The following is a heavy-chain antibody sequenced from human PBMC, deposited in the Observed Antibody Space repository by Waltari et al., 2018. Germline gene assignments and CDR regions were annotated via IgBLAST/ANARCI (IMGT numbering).Heavy chain of an antibody. Sequence: QLQLQESGPGLVRPSGTLSLTCAVSGAPMSSTDCWGWVRQSPGKGLEWMGQVRGDWKTNYNPSFASRVTISLDTYNKQFSLKVTSATAADTAVYYCARDRGRGLYLDSWGPGILVTVSP. CDR2: VRGDWKT. D-gene: IGHD2-15*01. J-gene: IGHJ4*02. V-gene: IGHV4-4*02. CDR1: GAPMSSTDC. CDR3: ARDRGRGLYLDS.